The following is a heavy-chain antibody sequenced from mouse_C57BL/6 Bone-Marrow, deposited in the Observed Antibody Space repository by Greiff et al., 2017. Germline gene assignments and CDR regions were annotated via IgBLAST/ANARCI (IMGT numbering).Heavy chain of an antibody. Sequence: QVQLQQPGAELVKPGASVTLSCKASGYTFTSYWMHWVKQRPGQGLEWIGMIHPDSGSTNYNEKVKSKATLTVDKSSSTAYMQLSSLTSEDSAVYYCAKLLRWAYWGQGTLVTVSA. J-gene: IGHJ3*01. V-gene: IGHV1-64*01. CDR1: GYTFTSYW. D-gene: IGHD1-1*01. CDR2: IHPDSGST. CDR3: AKLLRWAY.